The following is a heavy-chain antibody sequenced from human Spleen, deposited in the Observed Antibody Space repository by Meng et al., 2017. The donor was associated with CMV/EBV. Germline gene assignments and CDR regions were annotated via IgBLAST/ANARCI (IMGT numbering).Heavy chain of an antibody. Sequence: SVKVSCKASGGSFSSYAISWVRQAPGQGLEWMGGIIPILSLTNYAQTFQGRTTITADKSTSTIYMDLSSLTSDDTAVYYCAWGTRADAFDIWGQGTLVTVSS. CDR2: IIPILSLT. CDR1: GGSFSSYA. V-gene: IGHV1-69*10. J-gene: IGHJ3*02. D-gene: IGHD3-16*01. CDR3: AWGTRADAFDI.